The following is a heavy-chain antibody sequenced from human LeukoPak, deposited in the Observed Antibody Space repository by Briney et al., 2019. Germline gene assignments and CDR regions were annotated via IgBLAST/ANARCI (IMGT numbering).Heavy chain of an antibody. J-gene: IGHJ4*02. CDR1: GYTFTSYD. Sequence: ASVKVSCKASGYTFTSYDINWVRQATGQGLEWMGWMNPNSGNTGYAQKFQGRVTMTRNTSISTAYMELSRLRSDDTAVYYCAREDSVVVVPAAIDYWGQGTLVTVSS. V-gene: IGHV1-8*01. CDR2: MNPNSGNT. D-gene: IGHD2-2*01. CDR3: AREDSVVVVPAAIDY.